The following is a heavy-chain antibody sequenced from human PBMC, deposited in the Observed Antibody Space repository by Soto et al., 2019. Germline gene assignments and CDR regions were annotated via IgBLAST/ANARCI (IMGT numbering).Heavy chain of an antibody. Sequence: QVQLVESGGGVVQPESSLRLTCAASGFTFSSYTMHWVRQAPGKGLEWVVIISFDGRRQYYADSVEGRFTISRDNSKNTLYLQMNSLRAEDTAVYYCGRDAVLTMVTIGTNWGQGTLVTVSS. CDR2: ISFDGRRQ. CDR3: GRDAVLTMVTIGTN. D-gene: IGHD4-17*01. J-gene: IGHJ4*02. V-gene: IGHV3-30*04. CDR1: GFTFSSYT.